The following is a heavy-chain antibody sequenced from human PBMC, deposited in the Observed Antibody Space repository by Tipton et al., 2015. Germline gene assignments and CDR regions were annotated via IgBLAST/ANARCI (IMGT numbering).Heavy chain of an antibody. V-gene: IGHV4-61*08. J-gene: IGHJ4*02. CDR1: GVSVSSGGYY. Sequence: GLVKPSETLSLSCSVTGVSVSSGGYYWSWIRQPPGKGLEWIGHIYYSGNTNYNPSLKSRVTISVDTSKTQFSLKMSSVTASDTAVYYCASQDIVLMVYGFDYWGQGTLVTVSS. D-gene: IGHD2-8*01. CDR3: ASQDIVLMVYGFDY. CDR2: IYYSGNT.